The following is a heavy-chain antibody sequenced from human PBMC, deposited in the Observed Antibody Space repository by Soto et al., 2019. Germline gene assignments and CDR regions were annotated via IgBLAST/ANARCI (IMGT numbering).Heavy chain of an antibody. V-gene: IGHV3-33*03. CDR3: AAATTWNFHFPY. CDR2: IWYDGSNK. Sequence: QAQLVESGGGVVQPGTSLRLSCAASGFTISTHGMHWVRQAPGKGLAWLANIWYDGSNKFYAESVKGRFSISKDNSKNTLYLQMSSLRAEDSAVYYCAAATTWNFHFPYGGQGTQVTVSS. CDR1: GFTISTHG. J-gene: IGHJ4*02. D-gene: IGHD1-7*01.